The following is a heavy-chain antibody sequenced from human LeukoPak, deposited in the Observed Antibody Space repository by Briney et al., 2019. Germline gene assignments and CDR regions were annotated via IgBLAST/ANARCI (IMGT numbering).Heavy chain of an antibody. CDR3: AKWATNYYDSSDYFDY. CDR1: GFTFSSYA. Sequence: QSGGSLRLSCAASGFTFSSYAMTWVRQAPGKGLEWVSAISGSGGSTYYADSVKGRLTISRDNSKLYLQMNSLRAEDTAVYYCAKWATNYYDSSDYFDYWGQGTLVTVSS. V-gene: IGHV3-23*01. D-gene: IGHD3-22*01. CDR2: ISGSGGST. J-gene: IGHJ4*02.